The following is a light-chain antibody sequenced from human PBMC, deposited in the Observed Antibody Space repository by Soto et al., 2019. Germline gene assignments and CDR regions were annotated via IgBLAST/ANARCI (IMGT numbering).Light chain of an antibody. J-gene: IGKJ4*01. V-gene: IGKV3D-15*01. CDR1: QSVSNN. Sequence: EIVLTQSPGTLSLSPGERATLSCRAIQSVSNNYLAWYQQKPGQAPRLLIYGASSRATGIPLRFSGTGSGTDFTLTVTSLQSEDFAVYFCQQYNHWPPLTFGGGTKVDIK. CDR3: QQYNHWPPLT. CDR2: GAS.